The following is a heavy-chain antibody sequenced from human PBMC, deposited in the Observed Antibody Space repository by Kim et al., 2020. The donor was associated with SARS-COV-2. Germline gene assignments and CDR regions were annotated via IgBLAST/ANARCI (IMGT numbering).Heavy chain of an antibody. CDR2: ISGNGGST. V-gene: IGHV3-23*01. D-gene: IGHD3-10*01. CDR3: ARDRRGFNPYYGMDV. CDR1: GFTFSLYA. J-gene: IGHJ6*02. Sequence: GGSLRLSCAASGFTFSLYAMSWVRQAPGKGLEWVSGISGNGGSTYYADSVKGRFTISRDTSKNTLYLQMNSLRAEDTAVYYCARDRRGFNPYYGMDVWGQGTTVTVSS.